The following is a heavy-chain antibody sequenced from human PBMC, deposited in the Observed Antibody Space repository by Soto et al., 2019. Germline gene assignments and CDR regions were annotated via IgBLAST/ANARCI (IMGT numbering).Heavy chain of an antibody. J-gene: IGHJ2*01. Sequence: QVQLVESGGGVVQPGRSLRLSCAASGFTFSSYGMHWVRQAPGKGLEWVAVIWYDGSNKYYADSVKGRFTISRDNSMNTLYLQMNSLRAEDTAVYYCAREPMIVAEGYFDLWGRGTLVTVSS. D-gene: IGHD3-22*01. CDR2: IWYDGSNK. CDR3: AREPMIVAEGYFDL. V-gene: IGHV3-33*01. CDR1: GFTFSSYG.